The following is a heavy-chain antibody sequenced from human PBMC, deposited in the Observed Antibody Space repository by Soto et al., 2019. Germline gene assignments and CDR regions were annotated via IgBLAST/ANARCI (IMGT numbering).Heavy chain of an antibody. V-gene: IGHV1-3*01. D-gene: IGHD3-3*01. CDR2: INAGNGNT. CDR3: ARDQHVGYYDFLSGYYTPNYYYYYGMDV. CDR1: GYTFTSYA. Sequence: ASVKVSCKASGYTFTSYAMHWVRQAPGQRLEWMGWINAGNGNTKYSQKFQGRVTITRDTSASTAYMELSSLRSEDTTVYYCARDQHVGYYDFLSGYYTPNYYYYYGMDVWGQGTTVTVSS. J-gene: IGHJ6*02.